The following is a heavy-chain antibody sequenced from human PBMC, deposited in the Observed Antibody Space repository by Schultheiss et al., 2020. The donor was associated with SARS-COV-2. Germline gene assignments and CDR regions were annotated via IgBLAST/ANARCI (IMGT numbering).Heavy chain of an antibody. CDR2: INHSGST. Sequence: SETLSLTCAVYGGSFSGYYWSWIRQPPGKGLEWIGEINHSGSTNYNPSLKSRVTISVDTSKNQFSLKLSSVTAADTAVYYCARHVREVIAAADYFDYWGQGTLVTVSS. CDR1: GGSFSGYY. D-gene: IGHD6-13*01. J-gene: IGHJ4*02. CDR3: ARHVREVIAAADYFDY. V-gene: IGHV4-34*01.